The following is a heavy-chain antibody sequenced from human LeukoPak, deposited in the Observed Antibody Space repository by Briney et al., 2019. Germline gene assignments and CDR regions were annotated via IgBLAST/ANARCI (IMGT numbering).Heavy chain of an antibody. CDR1: GGSISSYY. J-gene: IGHJ3*02. V-gene: IGHV4-59*06. CDR2: IYYSGST. D-gene: IGHD4-23*01. CDR3: ARSLNDYGGNGGAFDI. Sequence: SETLSLTCTVSGGSISSYYWSWIRQPPGKGLEWIGYIYYSGSTYYNPSLKSRVTISVDTSKNQFSLKLSSVTAADTAVYYCARSLNDYGGNGGAFDIWGQGTMVTVSS.